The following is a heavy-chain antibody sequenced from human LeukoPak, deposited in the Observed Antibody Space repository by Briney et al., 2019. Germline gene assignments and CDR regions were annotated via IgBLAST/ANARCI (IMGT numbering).Heavy chain of an antibody. Sequence: GGSLRLSCAASGFTFSSYGMHWVRQAPGKGLEWVAVISYDGSNKYYADSVKGRFTISRDNSKNTLYLQMNSLRAEDTAVYYCAKHYGDYRSFDYWGQGTLVTVSS. V-gene: IGHV3-30*18. CDR3: AKHYGDYRSFDY. D-gene: IGHD4-17*01. J-gene: IGHJ4*02. CDR1: GFTFSSYG. CDR2: ISYDGSNK.